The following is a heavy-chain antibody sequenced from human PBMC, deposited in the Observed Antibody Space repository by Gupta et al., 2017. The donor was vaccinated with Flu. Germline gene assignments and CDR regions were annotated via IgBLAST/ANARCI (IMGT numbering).Heavy chain of an antibody. CDR2: IGYDGSRK. D-gene: IGHD6-19*01. Sequence: QEQLVESGGGVVQPGKSLRLSCAASGFTFSRYGLHWVRPAPGKGLEWVALIGYDGSRKKHADSVKGRFTISRDNSKNTLSLQMNSLRAEDTAVYYCARDLTNIAVAGYPSGFYSWGQGTLVTVSS. J-gene: IGHJ4*02. V-gene: IGHV3-33*01. CDR1: GFTFSRYG. CDR3: ARDLTNIAVAGYPSGFYS.